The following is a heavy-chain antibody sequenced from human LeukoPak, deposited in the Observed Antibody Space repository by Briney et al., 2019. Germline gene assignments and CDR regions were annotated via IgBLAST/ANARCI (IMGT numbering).Heavy chain of an antibody. V-gene: IGHV4-4*09. CDR1: GGSISSYY. CDR3: ATQETYYDFWSGYHNWFDP. CDR2: IYTSGST. D-gene: IGHD3-3*01. J-gene: IGHJ5*02. Sequence: SETLSLTCTVSGGSISSYYWSWIRQPPGKGLEWIGYIYTSGSTNCNPSLKSRVTISVDTSKNQFSLKLSSVTAADTAVYYCATQETYYDFWSGYHNWFDPWGQGTLVTVSS.